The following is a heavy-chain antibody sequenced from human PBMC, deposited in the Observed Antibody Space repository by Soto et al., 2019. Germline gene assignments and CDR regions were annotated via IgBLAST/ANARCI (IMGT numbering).Heavy chain of an antibody. D-gene: IGHD1-26*01. CDR1: GDSVSTDRYF. CDR2: ISYTGDT. V-gene: IGHV4-61*01. J-gene: IGHJ5*02. CDR3: ARIVVGATVDL. Sequence: SETLSLTCSVSGDSVSTDRYFWTWIRQPPGKGLEWIAYISYTGDTNYNPSLKSRVTISIDTSRNQFSPTLTSVTAADTAVYFCARIVVGATVDLWGQGSLVTVSS.